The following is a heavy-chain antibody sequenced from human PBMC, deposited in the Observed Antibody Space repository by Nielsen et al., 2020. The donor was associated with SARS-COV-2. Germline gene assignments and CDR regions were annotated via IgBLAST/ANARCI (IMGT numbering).Heavy chain of an antibody. D-gene: IGHD3-10*01. V-gene: IGHV3-11*05. CDR2: ISSSSYT. CDR3: ARDYYGSGGYYNPYYGLDV. J-gene: IGHJ6*02. Sequence: GGSLRLSCAASGFTFSSYSMSWIRQAPGKGLEWVSYISSSSYTNYADSVKGRFTISRDNAKNSLYLQMNSLRAEDTAVYYCARDYYGSGGYYNPYYGLDVWGQGTTVTVSS. CDR1: GFTFSSYS.